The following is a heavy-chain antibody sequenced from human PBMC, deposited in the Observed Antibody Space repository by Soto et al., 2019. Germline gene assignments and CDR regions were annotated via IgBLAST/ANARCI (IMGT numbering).Heavy chain of an antibody. CDR3: VRGAYDYVGTDY. J-gene: IGHJ4*02. CDR1: GFTFSSYC. Sequence: GGSLRLSCAASGFTFSSYCIHWVRQAPLKVLLLFSFINIYLSSTTYADSVKGLFTISRYNAKNTLYLQINSLRADDTAVYQCVRGAYDYVGTDYWGQGTLVTVSS. V-gene: IGHV3-74*01. CDR2: INIYLSST. D-gene: IGHD4-17*01.